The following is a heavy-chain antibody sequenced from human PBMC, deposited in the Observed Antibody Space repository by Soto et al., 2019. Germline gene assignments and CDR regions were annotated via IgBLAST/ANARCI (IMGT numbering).Heavy chain of an antibody. CDR3: AKDRGYDYVPTYGMDV. D-gene: IGHD5-12*01. Sequence: GGSLRLSCAASGFTFDDYAMHWVRQAPGKGLEWVSGISWNSGSIGYADSVKGRFTISRDNAKNSLYLQMNSLRAEDTALYYCAKDRGYDYVPTYGMDVWGQGTTVTVSS. CDR2: ISWNSGSI. V-gene: IGHV3-9*01. J-gene: IGHJ6*02. CDR1: GFTFDDYA.